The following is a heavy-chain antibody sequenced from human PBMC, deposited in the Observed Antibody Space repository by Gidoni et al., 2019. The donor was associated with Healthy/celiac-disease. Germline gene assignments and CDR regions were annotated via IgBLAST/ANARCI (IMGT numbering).Heavy chain of an antibody. V-gene: IGHV3-23*01. J-gene: IGHJ4*02. CDR3: AKDGKFQTMTTVTTSVY. CDR1: GFTFSSYA. D-gene: IGHD4-17*01. Sequence: EVQLLESGGGLVQPGGSLRLSCAASGFTFSSYAMSWVRQAPGQGLEWVSAISGSGGSTYYADSVKGRFTISRDNSKNTLYLQMNSLRAEDTAVYYCAKDGKFQTMTTVTTSVYWGQGTLVTVSS. CDR2: ISGSGGST.